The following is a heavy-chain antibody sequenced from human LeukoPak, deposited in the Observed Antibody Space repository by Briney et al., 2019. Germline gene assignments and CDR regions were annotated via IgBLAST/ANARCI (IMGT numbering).Heavy chain of an antibody. CDR2: IYYSGST. D-gene: IGHD1-26*01. J-gene: IGHJ6*03. CDR1: GGSISSYY. CDR3: ARSAIIVGATLGYYYMDV. Sequence: SETLSLTCTVSGGSISSYYWSWIRQPPGKGLEWIGYIYYSGSTNYNPSLKSRVTISVDTSKNQFSLKLSSVTAADTAVYYCARSAIIVGATLGYYYMDVWGKGTTVTISS. V-gene: IGHV4-59*01.